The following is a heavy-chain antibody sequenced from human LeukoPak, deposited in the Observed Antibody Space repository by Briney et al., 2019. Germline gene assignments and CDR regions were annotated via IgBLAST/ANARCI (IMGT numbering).Heavy chain of an antibody. D-gene: IGHD2-15*01. CDR1: GFPFINAW. CDR3: TTDAYCSDITCEGPHDY. J-gene: IGHJ4*02. V-gene: IGHV3-15*05. CDR2: IKSNVAGGTR. Sequence: GGSLRLSCATSGFPFINAWMSWVRQAPGKRLEWVGRIKSNVAGGTRDYIAPVKGRFTISRDDSKSTMYLQMNSLKTEDTAMYYCTTDAYCSDITCEGPHDYWGRGTLVTVSS.